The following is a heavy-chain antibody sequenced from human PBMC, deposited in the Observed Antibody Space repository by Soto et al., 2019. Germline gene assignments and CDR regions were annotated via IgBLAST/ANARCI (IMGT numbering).Heavy chain of an antibody. D-gene: IGHD1-26*01. Sequence: QVQLVQSGAEVKKPGSSVKVSCKASGGTFSSYAINWVRQAPGQGLEWMGEIIAIFGTANYEQKFQGRVTITADESTSTAYMELSSLRSEDKAVYYCARDGGRHSGGIDYWGQGTLVTVSS. CDR3: ARDGGRHSGGIDY. J-gene: IGHJ4*02. CDR1: GGTFSSYA. CDR2: IIAIFGTA. V-gene: IGHV1-69*01.